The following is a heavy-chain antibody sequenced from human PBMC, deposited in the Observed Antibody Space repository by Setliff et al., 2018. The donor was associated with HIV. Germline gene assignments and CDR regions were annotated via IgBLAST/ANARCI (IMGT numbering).Heavy chain of an antibody. J-gene: IGHJ4*02. CDR1: GGSFRSSRYY. D-gene: IGHD3-10*01. CDR3: ARPALGIGGGSRFDN. Sequence: SETLSLTCTVSGGSFRSSRYYWGWIRQPPGKGLEWIGNIHYGGFFWYSPSLKSRVTISVDTSKNQFSLKLSSVTAADTAVYCCARPALGIGGGSRFDNWGQGTRVTVSS. V-gene: IGHV4-39*01. CDR2: IHYGGFF.